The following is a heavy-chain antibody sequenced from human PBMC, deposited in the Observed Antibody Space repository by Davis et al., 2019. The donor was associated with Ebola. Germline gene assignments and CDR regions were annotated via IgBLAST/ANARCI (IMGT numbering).Heavy chain of an antibody. Sequence: GESLKISCAASGFTFSSYAMSWVRQAPGKGLEWVANIKQDGSEKYYVDSVKGRFTISRDNAKNSLYLQMNSLRAEDTAVYYCARETGTTGYFDYWGQGTLVTVSS. D-gene: IGHD1-1*01. J-gene: IGHJ4*02. V-gene: IGHV3-7*01. CDR2: IKQDGSEK. CDR3: ARETGTTGYFDY. CDR1: GFTFSSYA.